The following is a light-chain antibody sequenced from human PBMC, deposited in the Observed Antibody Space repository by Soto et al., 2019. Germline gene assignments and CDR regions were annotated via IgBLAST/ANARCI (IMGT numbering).Light chain of an antibody. CDR2: GAS. CDR1: QSVSSSY. Sequence: EIVLTQSPGTLSLSPGERATLSCRASQSVSSSYLAWYQQKPGQAPRLLIYGASSRATGIPDRFSGSGSGTDFTLTGGRLEPEDFAVYYCQQYGSSPQTFGQGTKVEIK. CDR3: QQYGSSPQT. J-gene: IGKJ1*01. V-gene: IGKV3-20*01.